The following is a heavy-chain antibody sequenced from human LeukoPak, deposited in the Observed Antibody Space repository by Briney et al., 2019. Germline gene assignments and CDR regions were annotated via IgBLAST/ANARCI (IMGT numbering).Heavy chain of an antibody. V-gene: IGHV4-34*01. CDR3: ARGLTAARFSY. D-gene: IGHD6-6*01. Sequence: SETLSLTCAVYGGSFSGYYWSWVRQPPGKGLEWIGEINHSGSTNYNPSLKSRVTISVDTSKNQFSLKLSSVTAADTAVYYCARGLTAARFSYWGQGTLVTVSS. CDR1: GGSFSGYY. CDR2: INHSGST. J-gene: IGHJ4*02.